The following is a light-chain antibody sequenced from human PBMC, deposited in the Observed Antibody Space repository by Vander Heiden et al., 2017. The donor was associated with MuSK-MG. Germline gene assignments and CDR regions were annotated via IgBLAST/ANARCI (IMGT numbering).Light chain of an antibody. CDR3: QKDYSAPRT. V-gene: IGKV1-27*01. CDR2: AAS. J-gene: IGKJ1*01. Sequence: IQMTQSPSSLSAAVGDTITITCRASQGINNQLAWFQQKPGKVPKLLIYAASTLQQGVPSRFSGSGSGTEFTLTISSLQPEDVATYYCQKDYSAPRTFGPGTKVEIK. CDR1: QGINNQ.